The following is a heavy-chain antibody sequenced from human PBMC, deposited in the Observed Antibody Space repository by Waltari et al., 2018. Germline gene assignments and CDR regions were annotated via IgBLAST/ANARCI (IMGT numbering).Heavy chain of an antibody. CDR3: ARDPWYYGSGSQGWFDP. D-gene: IGHD3-10*01. J-gene: IGHJ5*02. CDR2: IYYSGST. CDR1: GGSISSHY. Sequence: QVQLQESGPGLVKPSETLSLTCTVSGGSISSHYWSWIQQPPGKGLEWIGYIYYSGSTNYNPALTSRVTISVDTSKNQFSLKLSSVTAADTAVYYCARDPWYYGSGSQGWFDPWGQGTLVTVSS. V-gene: IGHV4-59*11.